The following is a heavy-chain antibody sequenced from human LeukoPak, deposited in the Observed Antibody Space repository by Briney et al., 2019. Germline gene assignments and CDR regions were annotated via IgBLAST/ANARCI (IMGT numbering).Heavy chain of an antibody. J-gene: IGHJ4*02. CDR1: GYSISTNNY. Sequence: YPSETLSLTCTVSGYSISTNNYWGWIRQPPGKGLEWIGSLYHSGSTYYNPSLKSRVTISVDTSKNQFSLKLSSVTAADTAVYYCAGGLPGRAVMVYYFDYWGQGTLVTVSS. V-gene: IGHV4-38-2*02. D-gene: IGHD2-2*01. CDR3: AGGLPGRAVMVYYFDY. CDR2: LYHSGST.